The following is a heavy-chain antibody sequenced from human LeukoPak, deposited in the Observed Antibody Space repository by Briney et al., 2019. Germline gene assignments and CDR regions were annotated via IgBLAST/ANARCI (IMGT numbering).Heavy chain of an antibody. Sequence: ASVKVSCKASGGTFSSYTISWVRQAPGQGLEWMGRIIPILGIANYAQKFQGRVTITTDESTSTAYMELSSLRSEDTAVYYCARDLCTNGVCYSDYWGQGTLVTVSS. CDR1: GGTFSSYT. CDR3: ARDLCTNGVCYSDY. D-gene: IGHD2-8*01. CDR2: IIPILGIA. J-gene: IGHJ4*02. V-gene: IGHV1-69*16.